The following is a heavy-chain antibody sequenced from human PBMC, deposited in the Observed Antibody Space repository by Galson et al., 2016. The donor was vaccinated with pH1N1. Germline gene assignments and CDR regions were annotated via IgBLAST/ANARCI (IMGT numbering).Heavy chain of an antibody. Sequence: PALVKPTQTLTLTCTVSGFSLRSRGVGVGWIRQPPGKALEWLALIYWDDDKRYSPSLQSRVTISTDTSKRQVVLTMTNMAPLDTATYFCAPEACQFVESNSGWHYVDFWGHGTRVTVSS. CDR1: GFSLRSRGVG. J-gene: IGHJ4*01. V-gene: IGHV2-5*02. CDR3: APEACQFVESNSGWHYVDF. CDR2: IYWDDDK. D-gene: IGHD5-12*01.